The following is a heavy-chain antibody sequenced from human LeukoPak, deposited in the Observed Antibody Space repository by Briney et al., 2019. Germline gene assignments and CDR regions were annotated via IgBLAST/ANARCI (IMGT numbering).Heavy chain of an antibody. CDR2: ISYDGSNK. J-gene: IGHJ4*02. CDR1: GFTFSSYG. V-gene: IGHV3-30*18. CDR3: AKEGGYCSGGSCYSETFSFDY. Sequence: GGSLRLSCAASGFTFSSYGMHWVRQAPGKGLEWVAVISYDGSNKYYVDSVKGRFTISRDNSKNTLYLQMNSLRAEDTAVYYCAKEGGYCSGGSCYSETFSFDYWGQGTLVTVSS. D-gene: IGHD2-15*01.